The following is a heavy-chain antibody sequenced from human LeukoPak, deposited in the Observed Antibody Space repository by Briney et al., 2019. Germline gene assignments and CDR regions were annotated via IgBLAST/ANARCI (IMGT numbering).Heavy chain of an antibody. CDR2: IYPGGSDT. CDR3: ARLARKTYHYDSSGLAEGY. CDR1: GYSFTSYW. D-gene: IGHD3-22*01. V-gene: IGHV5-51*01. Sequence: GESLKISCKGSGYSFTSYWIGWVRQMPGKGLEWMGIIYPGGSDTRYSPSFQGQVTISADKSISTAYLQWSSLKASDTAMNYCARLARKTYHYDSSGLAEGYGGQGTLVTVSS. J-gene: IGHJ4*02.